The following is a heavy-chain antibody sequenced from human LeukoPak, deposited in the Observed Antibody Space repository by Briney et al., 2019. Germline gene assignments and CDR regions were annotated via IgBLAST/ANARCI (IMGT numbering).Heavy chain of an antibody. D-gene: IGHD5-24*01. J-gene: IGHJ4*02. CDR1: GGSFSGYY. CDR2: INHSGST. CDR3: ARGDGYNDY. Sequence: SETLSLTCAVYGGSFSGYYWSWIRQPPGKGLEWIGEINHSGSTNYNPSLKSRVTISVDTSKNQFSLKLSSVTAADTAVYYGARGDGYNDYWGQGTLVTVSS. V-gene: IGHV4-34*01.